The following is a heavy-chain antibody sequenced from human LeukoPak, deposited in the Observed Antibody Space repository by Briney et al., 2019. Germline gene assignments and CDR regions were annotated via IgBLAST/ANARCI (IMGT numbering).Heavy chain of an antibody. CDR3: ASRRSGWPNDAFDI. CDR1: GFTFDSYT. CDR2: ISPSGGNT. Sequence: GGSLRLSCAASGFTFDSYTMNWVRQAPGKGLQWLAYISPSGGNTLYADSVKGRFTISRDNVKNVVYLQMNSLTPEDTALYYCASRRSGWPNDAFDIWGQGTMVTVTS. D-gene: IGHD6-19*01. V-gene: IGHV3-48*01. J-gene: IGHJ3*02.